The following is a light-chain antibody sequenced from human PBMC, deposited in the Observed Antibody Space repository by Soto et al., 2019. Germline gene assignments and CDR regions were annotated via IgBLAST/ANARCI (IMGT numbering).Light chain of an antibody. CDR1: QSISSY. V-gene: IGKV1-39*01. CDR2: AAS. J-gene: IGKJ1*01. CDR3: KQIYTTRT. Sequence: DIQMTQSPSSLSASVGDRVTITCRASQSISSYLNWYQQKPGKAPKLLIYAASSLQSGVPSRFSGSGSGTDFNRSIISLLPEEVDTYDCKQIYTTRTFPHGTRVE.